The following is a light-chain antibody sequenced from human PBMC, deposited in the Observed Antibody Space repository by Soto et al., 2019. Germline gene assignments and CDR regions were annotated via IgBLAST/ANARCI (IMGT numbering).Light chain of an antibody. CDR1: SSDVGGYNY. CDR3: SLYKSSSTILYV. V-gene: IGLV2-14*01. Sequence: QSALTQPASVSGSPGQSINISCTGTSSDVGGYNYVSWYQQHPGKAPKLMIYDVSNRPSGVSNRFSGSKSGNTASLTISGLQAEDEADYYCSLYKSSSTILYVFGTGTKLTVL. J-gene: IGLJ1*01. CDR2: DVS.